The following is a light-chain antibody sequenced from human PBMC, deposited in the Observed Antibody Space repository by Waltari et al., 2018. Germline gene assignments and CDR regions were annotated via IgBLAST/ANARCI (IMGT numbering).Light chain of an antibody. CDR1: QDVSTS. J-gene: IGKJ2*01. Sequence: DIQMTPSPSSLSASVGDRVTITCRASQDVSTSLAWYQHKPGKAPRLLLYAASRLGSGVPSRLRGRGSGTDYTLTISSLQPADFATYYCHPYYSTLRTFGQGTKLEIK. CDR3: HPYYSTLRT. CDR2: AAS. V-gene: IGKV1-NL1*01.